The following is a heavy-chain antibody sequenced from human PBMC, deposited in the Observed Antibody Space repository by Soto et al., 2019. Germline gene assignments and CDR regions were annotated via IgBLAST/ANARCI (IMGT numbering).Heavy chain of an antibody. CDR1: GFTFSSYS. J-gene: IGHJ6*02. V-gene: IGHV3-21*01. Sequence: TGGSLRLSCAASGFTFSSYSMNWVRQAPGKGLEWVSSISSSSSYIYYADSVKGRFTISRDNAKNSLYLQMNSLRAEDTAVYYCAGERIVGATPYGMDVWGQGTTVTVSS. D-gene: IGHD1-26*01. CDR2: ISSSSSYI. CDR3: AGERIVGATPYGMDV.